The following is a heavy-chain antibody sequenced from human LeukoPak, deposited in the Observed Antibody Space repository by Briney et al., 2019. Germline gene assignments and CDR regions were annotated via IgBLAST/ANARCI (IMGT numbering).Heavy chain of an antibody. CDR2: ISSSSSTI. J-gene: IGHJ5*02. CDR1: GFTFSSYS. V-gene: IGHV3-48*01. CDR3: ARDQTAGYSSSWYIIGFDP. Sequence: GGSLRLSCAASGFTFSSYSMNWVRQAPGKGLEWVSYISSSSSTIYYADSVKGRFTISRDNAKNSLYLQMNSLRAEDTAVYYCARDQTAGYSSSWYIIGFDPWGQGTLVTVSS. D-gene: IGHD6-13*01.